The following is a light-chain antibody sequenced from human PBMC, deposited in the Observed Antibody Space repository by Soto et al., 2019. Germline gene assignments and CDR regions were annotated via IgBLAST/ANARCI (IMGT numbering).Light chain of an antibody. Sequence: QSVLTQPPSASGTPGQRVTISCSGSSSNIGSNYVYWYQQLPGTAPKLLIYRNNQRPSGVPDRFSGSKSGTSASLAISGLWSEDEADYYCAAWDDSLRGPVFGGGTKLTVL. CDR1: SSNIGSNY. CDR3: AAWDDSLRGPV. CDR2: RNN. V-gene: IGLV1-47*03. J-gene: IGLJ3*02.